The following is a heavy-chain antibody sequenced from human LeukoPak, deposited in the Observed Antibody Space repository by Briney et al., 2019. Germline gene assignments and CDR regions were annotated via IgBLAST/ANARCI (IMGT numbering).Heavy chain of an antibody. J-gene: IGHJ4*02. CDR1: GYTFSGYY. V-gene: IGHV1-2*02. Sequence: GASVMVSSKASGYTFSGYYMHWVRQAPGQGLEWMGWINPNSGGTNYAQKFQGRVTMTRDTSIRTAYTELRSLRSDDTAVYYCARDRSGRGYDSSGYIRGHFDYWGQGTLVTVSS. CDR3: ARDRSGRGYDSSGYIRGHFDY. CDR2: INPNSGGT. D-gene: IGHD3-22*01.